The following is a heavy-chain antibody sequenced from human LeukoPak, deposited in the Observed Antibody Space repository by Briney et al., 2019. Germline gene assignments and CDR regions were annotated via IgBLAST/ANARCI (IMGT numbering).Heavy chain of an antibody. Sequence: SGTLSLTCTVSGGSISSYYWSWIRQPPGKGLEWIGYIYYSGSTNYNPSLKSRVTISVDTSKNQFSLKLSSVTAADTAVYYCAIQRMEAFDIWGQGTMVTVSS. CDR2: IYYSGST. CDR3: AIQRMEAFDI. V-gene: IGHV4-59*12. D-gene: IGHD6-25*01. J-gene: IGHJ3*02. CDR1: GGSISSYY.